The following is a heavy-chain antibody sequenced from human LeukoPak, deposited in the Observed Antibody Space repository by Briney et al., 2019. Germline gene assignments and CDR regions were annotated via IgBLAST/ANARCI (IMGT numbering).Heavy chain of an antibody. CDR1: GGSISSDY. V-gene: IGHV4-59*01. J-gene: IGHJ3*02. D-gene: IGHD5-12*01. Sequence: KTSESLSLTCSVSGGSISSDYWTWVRQPPGKGLEWIGYIYYSRSTNYNPSLKSRVTISLDTSKNQFSLKLSSVTAADTAVYYCARESPYDGAFDIWGQGTVVTVSS. CDR3: ARESPYDGAFDI. CDR2: IYYSRST.